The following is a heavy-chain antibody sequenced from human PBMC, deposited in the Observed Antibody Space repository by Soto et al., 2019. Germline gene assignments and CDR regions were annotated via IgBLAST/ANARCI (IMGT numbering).Heavy chain of an antibody. J-gene: IGHJ4*02. Sequence: QVQLVQSGAEVKKPGSSVKVSCKASGGTFSSYAISWVRQAPGQGLEWMGGIIPIFGTANYAQKFQGRVTIPADNSTSTAYRERSGLRSEDRAVYYCARVQRADSSGGGPFAYWGKGTLVPVSS. CDR2: IIPIFGTA. CDR3: ARVQRADSSGGGPFAY. CDR1: GGTFSSYA. D-gene: IGHD6-19*01. V-gene: IGHV1-69*06.